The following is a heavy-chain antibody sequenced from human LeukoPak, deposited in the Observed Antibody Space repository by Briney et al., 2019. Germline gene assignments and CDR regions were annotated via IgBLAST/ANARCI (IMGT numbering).Heavy chain of an antibody. D-gene: IGHD6-13*01. CDR2: ISYDGSNK. J-gene: IGHJ4*02. CDR1: GFTFSSYA. Sequence: GGSLRLSCAASGFTFSSYAMYWVRQAPGKGLEWVAVISYDGSNKYYADSVKGRFTISRDNSKNTLYLQMNSLRAEDTAVYYCARGPGKYSSSWYSDYWGQGTLVTVSS. CDR3: ARGPGKYSSSWYSDY. V-gene: IGHV3-30-3*01.